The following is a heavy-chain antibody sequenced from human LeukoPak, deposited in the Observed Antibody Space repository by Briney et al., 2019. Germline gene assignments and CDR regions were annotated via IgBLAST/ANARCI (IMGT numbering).Heavy chain of an antibody. J-gene: IGHJ4*02. V-gene: IGHV3-23*01. CDR2: ISGSGGST. CDR1: GFTFSSYA. D-gene: IGHD6-19*01. Sequence: GGPLRLSCAASGFTFSSYAMSWVRQAPGKGLEWVSAISGSGGSTYYADSVKGRFTISRDNSKNTLYLQMNSLRAEDTAVYYCAKALGIAVADRGDYWGQGTLVTVSS. CDR3: AKALGIAVADRGDY.